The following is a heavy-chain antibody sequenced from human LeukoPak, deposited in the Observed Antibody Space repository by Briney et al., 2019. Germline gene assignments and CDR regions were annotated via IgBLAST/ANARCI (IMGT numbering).Heavy chain of an antibody. D-gene: IGHD3-22*01. CDR3: ARQNRHDSSGYYYDY. CDR2: MFYRGST. V-gene: IGHV4-39*01. CDR1: GGSISSSDYY. J-gene: IGHJ4*02. Sequence: SETLSLTCTVSGGSISSSDYYWGWIRQPPGKGLEWIGSMFYRGSTYYNPSLKGRVTISVDTSKNQFFLKLSSVTAADTAVYYCARQNRHDSSGYYYDYWGQGTLVTVSS.